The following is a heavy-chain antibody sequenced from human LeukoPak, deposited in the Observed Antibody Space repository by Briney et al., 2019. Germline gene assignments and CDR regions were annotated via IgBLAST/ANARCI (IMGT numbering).Heavy chain of an antibody. Sequence: ASVKVSCKASGYTFTGYYMHWVRQAPGQGLEWMGWINPNSGGTNYAQKLQGRVTMTTDTSTSTAYMELRSLRSDDTAVYYCARDQSGFGEFRYWGQGTLVTVSS. V-gene: IGHV1-2*02. J-gene: IGHJ4*02. CDR1: GYTFTGYY. CDR3: ARDQSGFGEFRY. D-gene: IGHD3-10*01. CDR2: INPNSGGT.